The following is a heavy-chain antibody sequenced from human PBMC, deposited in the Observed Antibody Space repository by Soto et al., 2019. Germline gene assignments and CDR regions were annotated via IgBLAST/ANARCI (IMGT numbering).Heavy chain of an antibody. V-gene: IGHV3-21*01. CDR1: GFTFSHYS. D-gene: IGHD2-8*02. J-gene: IGHJ6*03. CDR2: MSSTGSFM. Sequence: EVQLVESGGGLVKPGESLRLACAASGFTFSHYSMNWVRQAPGKGLEWVSSMSSTGSFMYYADSVKGRFTISRDSAKESPHLQMINPSGEDTAVYYCAKGGGITGVAYMDVWGKGTTVIVSS. CDR3: AKGGGITGVAYMDV.